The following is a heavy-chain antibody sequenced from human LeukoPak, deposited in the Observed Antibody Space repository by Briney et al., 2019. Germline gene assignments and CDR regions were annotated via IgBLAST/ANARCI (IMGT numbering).Heavy chain of an antibody. Sequence: ASVKVSCKPSGYTFTSYGISGVRPAPGQGLERMGWISAYNGNTNYAQKLQGRVTMTTDTSTSTAYMELRSLRSDDTAVYYCARDQYFSPSAVAGTHYYYYYMDVWGKGTTVTISS. CDR1: GYTFTSYG. D-gene: IGHD6-19*01. J-gene: IGHJ6*03. CDR3: ARDQYFSPSAVAGTHYYYYYMDV. CDR2: ISAYNGNT. V-gene: IGHV1-18*01.